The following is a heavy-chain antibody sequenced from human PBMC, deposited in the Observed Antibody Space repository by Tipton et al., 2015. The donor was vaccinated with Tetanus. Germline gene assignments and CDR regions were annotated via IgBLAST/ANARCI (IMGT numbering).Heavy chain of an antibody. CDR2: IYWNDDK. Sequence: LVKPTQTLTLTCTFSGFSLGTSGVGVGWIRQPPGKALEWLALIYWNDDKRYSPSLKSRLTITKDTSKNQVVLTMTNMDPVDTATYYCAHRGTKIAAAGTVYYYGMDVWGQGTTVTVSS. V-gene: IGHV2-5*01. J-gene: IGHJ6*02. CDR3: AHRGTKIAAAGTVYYYGMDV. D-gene: IGHD6-13*01. CDR1: GFSLGTSGVG.